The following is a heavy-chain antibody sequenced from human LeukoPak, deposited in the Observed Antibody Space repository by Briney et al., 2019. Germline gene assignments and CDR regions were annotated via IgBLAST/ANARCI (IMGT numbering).Heavy chain of an antibody. CDR1: GLTFSGSA. V-gene: IGHV3-73*01. Sequence: GGSLKLSCAASGLTFSGSAMHWVRQTSGKGLEWVGRIRSKANSKAAEYGASVSGRFTISRDDSKNTAYLQMNSLRTEDTAVYYCTTSLPGVDSSGWFYYWGQGTLVTVSS. CDR2: IRSKANSKAA. J-gene: IGHJ4*02. CDR3: TTSLPGVDSSGWFYY. D-gene: IGHD6-19*01.